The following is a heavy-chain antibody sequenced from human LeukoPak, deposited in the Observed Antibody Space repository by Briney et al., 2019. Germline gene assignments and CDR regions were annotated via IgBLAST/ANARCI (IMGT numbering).Heavy chain of an antibody. J-gene: IGHJ1*01. CDR2: INHSGST. D-gene: IGHD3-9*01. Sequence: SETLSLTCAVYGGSFSGYYWSWIRQPPGKGLEWIGEINHSGSTNYNPSLKSRVTISVDTSKNQFSLKLSSVTAADTAVYYCAREYYDILTGYFEYFQHWGQGTLVTVSS. CDR1: GGSFSGYY. V-gene: IGHV4-34*01. CDR3: AREYYDILTGYFEYFQH.